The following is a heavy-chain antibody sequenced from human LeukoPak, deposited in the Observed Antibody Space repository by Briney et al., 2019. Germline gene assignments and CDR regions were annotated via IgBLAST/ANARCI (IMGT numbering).Heavy chain of an antibody. V-gene: IGHV4-39*07. CDR3: RGYGSAFDI. D-gene: IGHD5-12*01. J-gene: IGHJ3*02. CDR2: IYHSGSS. CDR1: GGSISDSSYY. Sequence: SETLSLTCTVSGGSISDSSYYWGWIRQPPGKGLEWIGNIYHSGSSYYNPSLKSRVTISVDTSNDQFSLKLRSVTAADTAVYYCRGYGSAFDIWGQGTMVTVSS.